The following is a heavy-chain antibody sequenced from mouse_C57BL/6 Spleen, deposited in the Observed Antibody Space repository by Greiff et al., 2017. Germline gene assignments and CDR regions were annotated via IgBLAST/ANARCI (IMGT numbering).Heavy chain of an antibody. V-gene: IGHV1-59*01. CDR1: GYTFTSYW. D-gene: IGHD1-2*01. J-gene: IGHJ2*01. Sequence: QVQLQQPGAELVRPGTSVKLSCKASGYTFTSYWMHWVKQRPGQGLEWIGVIDPSDSYTNYNQKFKGKATLTVDTSSSTAYMQLSSLTSEDSAVYYCARGFTITTSYYFDDWGQGTTLTVSS. CDR3: ARGFTITTSYYFDD. CDR2: IDPSDSYT.